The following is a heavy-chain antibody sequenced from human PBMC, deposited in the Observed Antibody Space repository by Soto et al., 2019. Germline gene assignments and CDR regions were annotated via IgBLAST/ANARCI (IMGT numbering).Heavy chain of an antibody. CDR1: GGSFSDYD. J-gene: IGHJ6*03. V-gene: IGHV4-34*01. Sequence: SEPLSHTKSVYGGSFSDYDCSWIRQTPGKGLEWIGEINHSGSTNYNPSLKSRVTISVDTSKNQFSLKLSSVTAADTAVYYCARGGLVVVVAATPGYYYMGVWAKGTTVTVSS. CDR2: INHSGST. CDR3: ARGGLVVVVAATPGYYYMGV. D-gene: IGHD2-15*01.